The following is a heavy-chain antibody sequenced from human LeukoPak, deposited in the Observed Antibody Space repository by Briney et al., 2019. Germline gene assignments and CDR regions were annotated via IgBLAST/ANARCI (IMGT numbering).Heavy chain of an antibody. CDR2: IYSSGST. D-gene: IGHD4/OR15-4a*01. V-gene: IGHV4-4*08. CDR1: GDSSRNYF. Sequence: PSETLSLTCTVSGDSSRNYFWTWIRQPPGKGLEWIGYIYSSGSTNYNPSLKSRVTISVDTPKSQFSLKLTSVTAADTAAYYCVRESFGASYWGQGTLVTVSS. CDR3: VRESFGASY. J-gene: IGHJ4*02.